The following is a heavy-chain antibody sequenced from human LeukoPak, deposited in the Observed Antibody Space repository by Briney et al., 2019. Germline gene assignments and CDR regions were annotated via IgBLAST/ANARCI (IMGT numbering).Heavy chain of an antibody. V-gene: IGHV1-69*01. J-gene: IGHJ4*02. CDR2: IIPIFGTA. CDR1: GGTFSSYA. CDR3: ARSPDRSGYYPYYFDY. D-gene: IGHD3-22*01. Sequence: SVKVSCKASGGTFSSYAISWVRQAPGQGLEWMGGIIPIFGTANYAQKFQGRVTITADESTSTAYMELSSLRSEDTAVYYCARSPDRSGYYPYYFDYWGQGTLVTVSS.